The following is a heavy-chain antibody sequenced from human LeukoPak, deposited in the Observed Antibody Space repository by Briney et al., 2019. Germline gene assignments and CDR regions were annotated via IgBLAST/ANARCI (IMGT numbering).Heavy chain of an antibody. J-gene: IGHJ4*02. V-gene: IGHV4-39*01. D-gene: IGHD3-22*01. Sequence: PSETLSLTCTVSGVSISSSSYYWGWIRQPPGKGLEWIGIIYYSGSTYYNPSLKSRVTISVDTSKNQFSLKLSSVTAADTAVYYCARSTDYDSSGYYYPTYYYFDYWGQGTLVTVSS. CDR3: ARSTDYDSSGYYYPTYYYFDY. CDR1: GVSISSSSYY. CDR2: IYYSGST.